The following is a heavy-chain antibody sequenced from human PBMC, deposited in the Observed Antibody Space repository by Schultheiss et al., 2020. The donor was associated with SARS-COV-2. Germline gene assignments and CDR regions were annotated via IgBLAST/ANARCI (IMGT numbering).Heavy chain of an antibody. J-gene: IGHJ5*02. CDR1: GDSISSSSYY. Sequence: SQTLSLTCSVSGDSISSSSYYWGWIRQPPGKGLEWIGEVNHSGSTNYNPSLKSRVAISVDTSKNQFSLKLSSVTAADTAVYYCAGDRTYYDILTGYRGWFDPWGQGTLVTVSS. CDR3: AGDRTYYDILTGYRGWFDP. CDR2: VNHSGST. V-gene: IGHV4-39*07. D-gene: IGHD3-9*01.